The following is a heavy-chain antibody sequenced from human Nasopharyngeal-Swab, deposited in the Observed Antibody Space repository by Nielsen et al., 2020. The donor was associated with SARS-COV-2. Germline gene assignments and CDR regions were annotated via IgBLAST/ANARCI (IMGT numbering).Heavy chain of an antibody. CDR2: IDTDGSTT. V-gene: IGHV3-74*01. J-gene: IGHJ4*02. D-gene: IGHD2-21*01. Sequence: GESLKISCAASGFTFSRYWMHWVCQVPGKGLVWVSRIDTDGSTTDHADSVKGRFTISRDNAKNTLYLQMNNLRAEDTALYYCARDVAGADSARGQGTLVTVSS. CDR1: GFTFSRYW. CDR3: ARDVAGADSA.